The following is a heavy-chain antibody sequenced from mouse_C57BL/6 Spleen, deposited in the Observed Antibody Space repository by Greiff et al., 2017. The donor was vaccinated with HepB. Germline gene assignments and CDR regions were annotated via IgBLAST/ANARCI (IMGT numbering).Heavy chain of an antibody. CDR1: GFTIKDDY. J-gene: IGHJ1*03. Sequence: VQLQQSGAELVRPGASVKLSCTASGFTIKDDYMHWVKQRPEQGLEWIGWIDPENGDTDYGSKFQGKATVTADISSNTAYLQLSSLTSEDTAVYYCTVYYDGSSRYFDVWGTGTTVTVSS. V-gene: IGHV14-4*01. D-gene: IGHD1-1*01. CDR3: TVYYDGSSRYFDV. CDR2: IDPENGDT.